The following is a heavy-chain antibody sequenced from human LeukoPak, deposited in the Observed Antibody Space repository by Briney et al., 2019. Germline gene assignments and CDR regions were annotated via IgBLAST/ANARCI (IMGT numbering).Heavy chain of an antibody. J-gene: IGHJ4*02. CDR3: ARSKYDYVWGSYRYSDPFDY. CDR2: IYYSGST. Sequence: PSETLSLTCTVSGGSVSSRRYYWSWIRQPPGKGLEWIGYIYYSGSTNYNPSLKSRVTISVDTSKNQFSLKLSSVTAADTAVYYCARSKYDYVWGSYRYSDPFDYWGQGTLVTVSS. CDR1: GGSVSSRRYY. V-gene: IGHV4-61*01. D-gene: IGHD3-16*02.